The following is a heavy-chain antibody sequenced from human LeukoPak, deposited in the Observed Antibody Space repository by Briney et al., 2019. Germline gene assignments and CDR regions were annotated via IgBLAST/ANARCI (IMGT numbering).Heavy chain of an antibody. J-gene: IGHJ3*02. D-gene: IGHD2-8*02. V-gene: IGHV4-30-2*01. CDR1: GGSISSGGYY. CDR3: ARDRTVYAFDI. Sequence: PSETLSLTCTVSGGSISSGGYYWSWIRQPPGKGLEWIGYIYHSGSTYYNPSLKSRVTISVDRSKNQFSLKLSSVTAADTAVYYCARDRTVYAFDIWGQGTMVTVSS. CDR2: IYHSGST.